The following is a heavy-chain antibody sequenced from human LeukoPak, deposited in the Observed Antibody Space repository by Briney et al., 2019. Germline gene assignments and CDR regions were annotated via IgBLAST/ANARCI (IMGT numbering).Heavy chain of an antibody. J-gene: IGHJ4*02. D-gene: IGHD1-26*01. CDR2: INNDGSYT. CDR3: VRDMDGAGATIDH. CDR1: GFTFSSYW. V-gene: IGHV3-74*01. Sequence: GGSLRLSCAASGFTFSSYWMHWVRQVPGKGLLWVSRINNDGSYTIYADSVKGRFTISRDNAKNTLYLQMSSLRADDTAVCYCVRDMDGAGATIDHWGQGTLVTVSS.